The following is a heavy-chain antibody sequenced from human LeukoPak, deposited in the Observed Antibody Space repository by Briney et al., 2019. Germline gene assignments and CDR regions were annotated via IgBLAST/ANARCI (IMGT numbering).Heavy chain of an antibody. D-gene: IGHD3-22*01. CDR2: INPSSGGT. J-gene: IGHJ4*02. V-gene: IGHV1-2*02. Sequence: GASVKVSCKASGYTFTGYYMHWVRQAPGQGLEWMGWINPSSGGTNYAQKFQGRVTMTRDTSISTAYMELSRLRSDDTAVYYCARDRYYYDSSGYYKHPLDYWGQGTLVTVSS. CDR3: ARDRYYYDSSGYYKHPLDY. CDR1: GYTFTGYY.